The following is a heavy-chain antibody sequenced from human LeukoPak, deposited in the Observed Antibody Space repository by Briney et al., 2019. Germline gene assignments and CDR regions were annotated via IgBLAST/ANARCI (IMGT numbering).Heavy chain of an antibody. V-gene: IGHV3-7*01. Sequence: PGGSLRLSCASSGFTFSDYLMSWVRQAPGKGLEWVANIKQDGSEKYYVDSVKGRFTISRDNAKSSLYLQMYSLRAEDTAVYYCARVYGSSAYDFRFAYWGQGTLVTVSS. CDR1: GFTFSDYL. CDR2: IKQDGSEK. D-gene: IGHD3-22*01. CDR3: ARVYGSSAYDFRFAY. J-gene: IGHJ4*02.